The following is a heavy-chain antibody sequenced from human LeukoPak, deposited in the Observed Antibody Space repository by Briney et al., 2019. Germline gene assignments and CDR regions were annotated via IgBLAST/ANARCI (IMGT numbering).Heavy chain of an antibody. V-gene: IGHV4-61*02. CDR1: GDSISSGDYY. Sequence: SETLSLTCTVSGDSISSGDYYWSWIRQPAGKGLEWIGRISSSGSTYYNPSLKSRVTISIDTSKNQFSLKLTPVTAADTAVYYCARGYSSGWYMNWFDPWGQGTLVAVSS. CDR3: ARGYSSGWYMNWFDP. J-gene: IGHJ5*02. CDR2: ISSSGST. D-gene: IGHD6-13*01.